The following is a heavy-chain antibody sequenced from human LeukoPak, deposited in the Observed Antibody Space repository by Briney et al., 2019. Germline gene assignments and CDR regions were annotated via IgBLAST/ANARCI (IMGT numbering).Heavy chain of an antibody. CDR2: ISAYTGNT. CDR1: GYTFTSYG. Sequence: ASVKVSCKASGYTFTSYGISWVRQAPGQGLEWMGWISAYTGNTNYAQKLPGRVTMTTATSTSTAYMELRSLRSDDTAVYYCARTDVVEPALKNPRGPYDSYYGSGSSLGFNWFDPWGQGTLVTVSS. CDR3: ARTDVVEPALKNPRGPYDSYYGSGSSLGFNWFDP. D-gene: IGHD3-10*01. V-gene: IGHV1-18*01. J-gene: IGHJ5*02.